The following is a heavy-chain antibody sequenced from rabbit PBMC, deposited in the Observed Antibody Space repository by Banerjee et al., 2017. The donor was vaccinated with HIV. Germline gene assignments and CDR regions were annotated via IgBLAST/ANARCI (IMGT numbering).Heavy chain of an antibody. J-gene: IGHJ4*01. CDR1: GFSFSSGYW. CDR3: ARHGDL. CDR2: IYAGSSGST. D-gene: IGHD3-1*01. V-gene: IGHV1S45*01. Sequence: QEQLEESGGDLVKPEGSLTLTCTASGFSFSSGYWICWVRQAPGKGLEWIACIYAGSSGSTYYASWAKGRFTISKTSSTTVTLQLNSLTAADTATYFCARHGDLWGPGTLVTVS.